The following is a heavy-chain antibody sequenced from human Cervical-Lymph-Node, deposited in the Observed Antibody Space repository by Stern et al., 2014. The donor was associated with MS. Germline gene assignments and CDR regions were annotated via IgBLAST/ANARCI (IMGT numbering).Heavy chain of an antibody. J-gene: IGHJ4*02. Sequence: QVQLVQSGAEVKKPGASVKVSCKASGYTFTSFYMHWVRQAPGQGLEWGGIINPNTTRTTLAQNFQGRVTMTRETSTNTVYMELNSLRSEDTAVYFCARDSDWDKGWTADHWGQGTLVTVSS. CDR3: ARDSDWDKGWTADH. V-gene: IGHV1-46*01. D-gene: IGHD6-19*01. CDR1: GYTFTSFY. CDR2: INPNTTRT.